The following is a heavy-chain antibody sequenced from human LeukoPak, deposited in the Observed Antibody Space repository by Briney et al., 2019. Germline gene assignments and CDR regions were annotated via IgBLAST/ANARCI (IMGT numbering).Heavy chain of an antibody. Sequence: PSETLSLTCAVYGGSFSGYYWSWIRQPPGKGLEWIGEINHSGSTNYNPSLKSRVTISVDTSKNQFSLKLSSVTAADTAVYYCASELLWFGELSDWFDPWGQGTLVTVYS. CDR2: INHSGST. D-gene: IGHD3-10*01. V-gene: IGHV4-34*01. J-gene: IGHJ5*02. CDR3: ASELLWFGELSDWFDP. CDR1: GGSFSGYY.